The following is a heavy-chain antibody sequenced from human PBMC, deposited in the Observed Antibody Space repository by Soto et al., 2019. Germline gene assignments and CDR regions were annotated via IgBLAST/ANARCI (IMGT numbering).Heavy chain of an antibody. CDR2: ISAYTGNT. V-gene: IGHV1-18*01. D-gene: IGHD2-2*01. CDR1: GYTFTSYG. J-gene: IGHJ4*02. Sequence: QVQLVQSGAEVKKPGASVKVSCKASGYTFTSYGISWVRQAPGQGLEWMGWISAYTGNTNYAQKLQGRVTMTTDTSTSTGDMELRSLRSAGTAVYYCASGSSLVPAANGSDYWGQRSLVTVSS. CDR3: ASGSSLVPAANGSDY.